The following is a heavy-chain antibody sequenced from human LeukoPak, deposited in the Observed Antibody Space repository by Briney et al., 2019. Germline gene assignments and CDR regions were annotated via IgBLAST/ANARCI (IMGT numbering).Heavy chain of an antibody. D-gene: IGHD6-19*01. V-gene: IGHV1-18*01. CDR3: ARVYSIAVAGSDAFDI. CDR1: GYTFTSYG. CDR2: ISAYNGNT. J-gene: IGHJ3*02. Sequence: ASVKVSYKASGYTFTSYGISWVRQAPGQGLEWMGWISAYNGNTNYARKLQGRVTMTTDTSTSTAYMELRSLRSDDTAVYYCARVYSIAVAGSDAFDIWGQGTMVTVSS.